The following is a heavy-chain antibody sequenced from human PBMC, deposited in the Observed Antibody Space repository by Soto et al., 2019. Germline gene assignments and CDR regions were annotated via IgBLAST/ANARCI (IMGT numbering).Heavy chain of an antibody. V-gene: IGHV3-23*01. D-gene: IGHD3-16*01. Sequence: PGGSLRLSCAASGITFSRYAMTWVRQAPGKGLEWVSVISGTGGSTYYADSVKGRFTISRDNSKNTLYLQMNSLSVEDTAVYRCAAGQDNYGPYYYYGMDVWGQGTTVTVSS. CDR3: AAGQDNYGPYYYYGMDV. CDR1: GITFSRYA. CDR2: ISGTGGST. J-gene: IGHJ6*02.